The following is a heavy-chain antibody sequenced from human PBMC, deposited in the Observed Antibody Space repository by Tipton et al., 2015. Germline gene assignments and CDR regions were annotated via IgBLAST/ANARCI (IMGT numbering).Heavy chain of an antibody. D-gene: IGHD3-22*01. V-gene: IGHV4-61*01. CDR1: GGSVNNYNYY. CDR2: IYYSGGT. J-gene: IGHJ4*02. CDR3: ARAVYYYDSSGFSYYFDY. Sequence: TLSLTCTVSGGSVNNYNYYWSWIRQPPGKGLEWIGFIYYSGGTSNYNPSLKSRVTMSVDTSKNQFSLKLSSVTAADTAVYYCARAVYYYDSSGFSYYFDYWGQGTLVTVSS.